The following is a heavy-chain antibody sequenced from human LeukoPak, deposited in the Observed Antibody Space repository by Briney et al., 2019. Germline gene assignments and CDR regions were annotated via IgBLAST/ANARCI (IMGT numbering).Heavy chain of an antibody. V-gene: IGHV3-21*06. J-gene: IGHJ4*02. CDR1: GFTFSSYS. Sequence: GRSLRLSCAASGFTFSSYSMNWVRQAPGKGLEWVSSISSGRSYIYYADSVKGRFTISRDNAENSLYLQMNSPRVEDTAVYYCARVRCSGGTCYTYSSGWAFDYWGQGTLVTVSS. CDR3: ARVRCSGGTCYTYSSGWAFDY. CDR2: ISSGRSYI. D-gene: IGHD2-15*01.